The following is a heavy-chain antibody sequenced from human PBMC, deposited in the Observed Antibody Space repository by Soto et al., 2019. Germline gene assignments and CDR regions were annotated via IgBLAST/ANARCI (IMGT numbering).Heavy chain of an antibody. CDR1: GGTFSSYA. V-gene: IGHV1-69*06. Sequence: QVQLVQSGAEVKKPGSSVKVSCKASGGTFSSYAISWVRQAPGQGPEWMGGIIPIFGTANYAQKCQGRVTSTADKSTSTAYMELSSLRSEDTAVYYCAREGYQQYPSPGDYWGQGTLVTVSS. CDR3: AREGYQQYPSPGDY. CDR2: IIPIFGTA. D-gene: IGHD2-15*01. J-gene: IGHJ4*02.